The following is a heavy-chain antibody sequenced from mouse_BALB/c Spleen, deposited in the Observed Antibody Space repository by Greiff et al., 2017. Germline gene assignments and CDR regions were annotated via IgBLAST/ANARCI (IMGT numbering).Heavy chain of an antibody. CDR2: ISSGGSYT. V-gene: IGHV5-9-3*01. J-gene: IGHJ2*01. CDR3: ARHIYDGYPGY. CDR1: GFTFSSYA. Sequence: DVMLVESGGGLVKPGGSLKLSCAASGFTFSSYAMSWVRQTPEKRLEWVATISSGGSYTYYPDSVKGRFTISRDNAKNTLYLQMSSLRSEDTAMYYCARHIYDGYPGYWGQGTTLTVSS. D-gene: IGHD2-3*01.